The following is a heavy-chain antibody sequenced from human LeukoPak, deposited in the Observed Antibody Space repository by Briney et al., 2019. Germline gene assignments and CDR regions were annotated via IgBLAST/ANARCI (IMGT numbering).Heavy chain of an antibody. V-gene: IGHV1-2*02. CDR3: AREYSQSYTPLSP. CDR1: GYTFTGYY. CDR2: IDRGTGT. Sequence: ASVKVSCKASGYTFTGYYMHWVRQAPGQGPEWMGWIDRGTGTKYAQKFQGRVTMTRDTSISTAYMELNRLTSDDTAVYFCAREYSQSYTPLSPWGQGTLVTVSS. D-gene: IGHD3-10*01. J-gene: IGHJ5*02.